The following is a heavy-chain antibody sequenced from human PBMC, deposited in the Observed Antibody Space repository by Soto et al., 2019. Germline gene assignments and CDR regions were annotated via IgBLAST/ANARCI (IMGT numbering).Heavy chain of an antibody. V-gene: IGHV5-51*01. D-gene: IGHD6-25*01. CDR2: IYPGDSDT. CDR3: ARGGGSDGSGYRRGWWFDP. J-gene: IGHJ5*02. CDR1: GYSFTSYW. Sequence: GESLKISCKGSGYSFTSYWIGWVRQMPGKGLEWMGIIYPGDSDTRYSPSFQGQVTISADKSISTAYLQWGSRKASGTAMYYCARGGGSDGSGYRRGWWFDPWGQGTLVTVSS.